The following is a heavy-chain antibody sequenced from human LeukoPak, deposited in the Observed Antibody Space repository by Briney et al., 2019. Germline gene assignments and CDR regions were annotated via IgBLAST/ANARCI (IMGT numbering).Heavy chain of an antibody. CDR3: ARSWGGYCSSTSCYSFDY. Sequence: ASVKVSCKASGYTFTSYYMHWVRQAPGQGPEWMGIINPSGGSTSYAQKFQGRVTMTRGTSTSTVYMELSSLRSEDTAVYYCARSWGGYCSSTSCYSFDYWGQGTLVTVSS. V-gene: IGHV1-46*03. J-gene: IGHJ4*02. CDR2: INPSGGST. D-gene: IGHD2-2*01. CDR1: GYTFTSYY.